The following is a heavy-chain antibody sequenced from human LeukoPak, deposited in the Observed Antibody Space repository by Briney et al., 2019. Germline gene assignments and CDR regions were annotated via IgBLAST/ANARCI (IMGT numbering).Heavy chain of an antibody. CDR2: ISSSGSTI. D-gene: IGHD5-24*01. Sequence: GGSLRLSCAASGFTFSSYEMNWVRQAPGKGLEWVSYISSSGSTIYYADSVKGRFTISRDNAKNSLYLQMNSLRAEDTAVYYCARVSHRDGYSWNDFDIWGQGTMVTVSS. CDR1: GFTFSSYE. V-gene: IGHV3-48*03. J-gene: IGHJ3*02. CDR3: ARVSHRDGYSWNDFDI.